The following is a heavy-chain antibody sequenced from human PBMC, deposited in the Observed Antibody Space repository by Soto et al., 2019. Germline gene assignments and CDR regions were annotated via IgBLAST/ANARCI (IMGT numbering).Heavy chain of an antibody. CDR1: GFSFSSYS. CDR2: ISSSASHI. J-gene: IGHJ5*02. D-gene: IGHD2-15*01. Sequence: EVQLVESGGGLVKPGGSLRLSCAASGFSFSSYSMNWVRQAPGKGLEWVSSISSSASHINYADSVKGRFTISRDNAKKSLYLRMDSLRAEDTAVYYCARGYTGYWSGGTCYWFDPWGQGSLVTVSS. V-gene: IGHV3-21*01. CDR3: ARGYTGYWSGGTCYWFDP.